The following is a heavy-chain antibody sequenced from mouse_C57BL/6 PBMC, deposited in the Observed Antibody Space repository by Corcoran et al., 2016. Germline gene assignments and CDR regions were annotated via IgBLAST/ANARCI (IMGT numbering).Heavy chain of an antibody. J-gene: IGHJ3*01. Sequence: EVKLQKSGPELVKPGASVKISCKASGYTFIEYYVNWVKQSHGKSLEWIGDINPNNGGTSYNQKFKGKATLTVDKSSSTAYMELRSLTSEDSSVYYCARSYGNYVAWFAYWGQGTLVTVSA. CDR2: INPNNGGT. CDR3: ARSYGNYVAWFAY. D-gene: IGHD2-1*01. V-gene: IGHV1-26*01. CDR1: GYTFIEYY.